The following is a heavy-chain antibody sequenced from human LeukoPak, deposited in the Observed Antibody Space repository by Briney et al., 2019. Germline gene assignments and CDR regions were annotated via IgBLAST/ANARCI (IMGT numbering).Heavy chain of an antibody. D-gene: IGHD6-19*01. CDR3: AGGAVAGSVY. CDR2: INHSGST. Sequence: SETLSLTCAVYGGSFSGYYWSWIRQPPGKGLEWIGEINHSGSTNYNPSLKSRVTISVDTSKNQFSLKLSSVTAADTAVYYCAGGAVAGSVYWGQGTLVTVSS. V-gene: IGHV4-34*03. J-gene: IGHJ4*02. CDR1: GGSFSGYY.